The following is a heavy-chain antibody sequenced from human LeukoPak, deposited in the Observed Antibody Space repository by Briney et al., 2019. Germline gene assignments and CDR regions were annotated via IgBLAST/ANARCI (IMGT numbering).Heavy chain of an antibody. V-gene: IGHV1-69*05. CDR2: IIPIFGTA. CDR3: ARDRGSGSYSQFDY. CDR1: GGTFISYA. Sequence: ASVKVSCKASGGTFISYAISWVRQAPGQGLEWMGRIIPIFGTANYAQKFQGRVTITTDESTSTAYMELSSLRSEDTAVYYCARDRGSGSYSQFDYWGQGTLVTVSS. J-gene: IGHJ4*02. D-gene: IGHD3-10*01.